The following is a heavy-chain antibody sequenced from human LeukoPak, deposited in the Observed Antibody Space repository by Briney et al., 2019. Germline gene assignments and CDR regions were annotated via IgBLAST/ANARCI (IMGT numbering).Heavy chain of an antibody. D-gene: IGHD4-11*01. Sequence: ASVKVSCKASGGTFSSYAISWVRQAPGQGLEWMGGIIPIFGTANYAQKFQGRVTITTDESTSTAYMELSSLRSEDTAVYYCARGVNNWFGPWGQGTLVTVSS. CDR2: IIPIFGTA. V-gene: IGHV1-69*05. J-gene: IGHJ5*02. CDR3: ARGVNNWFGP. CDR1: GGTFSSYA.